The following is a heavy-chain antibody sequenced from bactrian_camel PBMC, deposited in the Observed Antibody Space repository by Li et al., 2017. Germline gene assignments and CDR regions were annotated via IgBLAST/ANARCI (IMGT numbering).Heavy chain of an antibody. D-gene: IGHD2*01. CDR1: GGTSTKNS. CDR2: ISPGDGTT. V-gene: IGHV3S54*01. Sequence: HVQLVESGGGSVQAGGSLRLSCATSGGTSTKNSMAWFRRAPGREREGVASISPGDGTTYYTDSVKGRFTIDRDNVNNLVFLDLSGLKTEDTAMYYCVVGWDRTGPGCPLQGPGTQVTVS. J-gene: IGHJ4*01.